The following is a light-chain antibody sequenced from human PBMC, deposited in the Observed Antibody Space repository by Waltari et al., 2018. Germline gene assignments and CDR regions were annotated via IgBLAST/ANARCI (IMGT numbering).Light chain of an antibody. J-gene: IGKJ2*01. Sequence: EIVMTQSPATLSVSPGERAILSCRASQSVTTNLAWYQQKPGQAPRLLIYGASTRATAIPARFSGSGSGTEFTLTISSMQSEDFAVYYCHQYNDGPPFNFGQGTKLEIK. CDR3: HQYNDGPPFN. V-gene: IGKV3-15*01. CDR2: GAS. CDR1: QSVTTN.